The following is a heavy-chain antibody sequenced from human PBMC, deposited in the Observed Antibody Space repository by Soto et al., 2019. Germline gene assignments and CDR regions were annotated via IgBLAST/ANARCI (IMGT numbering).Heavy chain of an antibody. J-gene: IGHJ6*02. D-gene: IGHD2-15*01. Sequence: SVKVSCKASGGTFSSYAISWVRQAPGQGLEWMGGIIPIFGTANYAQKFQGRVTITADESTSTAYMELSSLRSEDTAVYYCARLLGYCSGGSCFYYYGMDVWGQGTTATVSS. V-gene: IGHV1-69*13. CDR1: GGTFSSYA. CDR3: ARLLGYCSGGSCFYYYGMDV. CDR2: IIPIFGTA.